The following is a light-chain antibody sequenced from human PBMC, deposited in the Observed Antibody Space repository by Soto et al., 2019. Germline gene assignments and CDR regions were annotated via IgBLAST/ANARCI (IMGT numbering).Light chain of an antibody. CDR3: SSYTTISALV. J-gene: IGLJ2*01. Sequence: QSALTQPASVSGSPGQSITISCTGTSSDVGGYDYVSWYQHHPGKVPKLIIYEVSKRPSGVSHRFSGSKSGNTASLTISGLQTEDEADYYCSSYTTISALVFGGGTKVTVL. CDR1: SSDVGGYDY. V-gene: IGLV2-14*01. CDR2: EVS.